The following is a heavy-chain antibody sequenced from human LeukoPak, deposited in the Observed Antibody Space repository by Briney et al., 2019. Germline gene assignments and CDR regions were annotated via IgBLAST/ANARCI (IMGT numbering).Heavy chain of an antibody. J-gene: IGHJ5*02. D-gene: IGHD3-9*01. CDR1: GGSISSTIYY. CDR3: ARQAVDTWFDP. Sequence: SETLSLTCTVSGGSISSTIYYWGWIRHPPGKGLEWIGSIYYSGSTYYNPSLKSRVTISVDTSNNQFSLRLSSVTATDTAVYYCARQAVDTWFDPWGQGTLVTVSS. V-gene: IGHV4-39*01. CDR2: IYYSGST.